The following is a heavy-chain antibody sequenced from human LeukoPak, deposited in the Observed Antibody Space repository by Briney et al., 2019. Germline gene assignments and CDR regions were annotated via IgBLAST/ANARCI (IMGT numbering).Heavy chain of an antibody. CDR3: ASSHYDFWSGYPYYYYMDV. CDR2: IYYSGST. Sequence: SETLSLTCTVSGGSISSYYWSWIRQPPGKGLEWIGYIYYSGSTNYNPSLKSRVTISVDTSKNQFSLKLSSVTAADTAVYYCASSHYDFWSGYPYYYYMDVWGKGTTVTVSS. V-gene: IGHV4-59*01. J-gene: IGHJ6*03. D-gene: IGHD3-3*01. CDR1: GGSISSYY.